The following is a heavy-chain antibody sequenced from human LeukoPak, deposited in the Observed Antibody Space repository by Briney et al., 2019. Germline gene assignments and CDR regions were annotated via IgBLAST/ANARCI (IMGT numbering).Heavy chain of an antibody. CDR1: GYTFTGYY. Sequence: ASVKVSCKASGYTFTGYYMHWVRQAPGQGLEWMGWINPSGGSTSYAQKFQGRVTMTRDMSTSTVYMELSSLRSDDTAVYYCARDRRLRFLEWSSIGYFQHWGQGTLVTVSS. CDR3: ARDRRLRFLEWSSIGYFQH. D-gene: IGHD3-3*01. CDR2: INPSGGST. J-gene: IGHJ1*01. V-gene: IGHV1-46*01.